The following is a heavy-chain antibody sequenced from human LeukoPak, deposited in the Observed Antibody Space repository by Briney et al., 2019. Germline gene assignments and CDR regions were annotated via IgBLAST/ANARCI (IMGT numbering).Heavy chain of an antibody. CDR2: ISSSSSYI. J-gene: IGHJ6*02. CDR1: GFTFSIYS. Sequence: PGGSLRLSCAAYGFTFSIYSMNWVRQAPGKGLEWVSSISSSSSYIYYADSVKGRFTISRDNAKNSLYLQMNSPRAEDTAVYYCARGSYDSSGYQPYYYGMDVWGQGTTVTVSS. D-gene: IGHD3-22*01. CDR3: ARGSYDSSGYQPYYYGMDV. V-gene: IGHV3-21*01.